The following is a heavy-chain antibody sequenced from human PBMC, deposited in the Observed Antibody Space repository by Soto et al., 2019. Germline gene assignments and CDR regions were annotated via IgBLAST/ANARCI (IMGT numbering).Heavy chain of an antibody. V-gene: IGHV1-69*05. Sequence: QVQLVQSGAEVRQPASSVKVSCKTSGGTFSSYAISWVRQAPGQGLEWMGGIVPIVDTSTYAQRFPGRVTLPPHESTSTVYMELSSLRSDATAVYYCVSIVAIPAYPDNWGQGTLVTVSS. CDR1: GGTFSSYA. D-gene: IGHD2-15*01. CDR3: VSIVAIPAYPDN. CDR2: IVPIVDTS. J-gene: IGHJ4*02.